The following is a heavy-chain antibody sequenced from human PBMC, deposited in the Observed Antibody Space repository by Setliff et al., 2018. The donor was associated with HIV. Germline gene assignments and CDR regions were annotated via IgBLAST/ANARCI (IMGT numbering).Heavy chain of an antibody. CDR3: ARQPTDTSGYNNWFDS. Sequence: PGESLKISCRGSGYTFTNYWIGWVRQMPGRGLEWVGIIYPGDSDTRYSPPFEGQVTMSADKSINTAYLQWNSLKASDTAMYYCARQPTDTSGYNNWFDSWGQGTLVAVSS. CDR1: GYTFTNYW. D-gene: IGHD3-3*01. J-gene: IGHJ5*01. CDR2: IYPGDSDT. V-gene: IGHV5-51*01.